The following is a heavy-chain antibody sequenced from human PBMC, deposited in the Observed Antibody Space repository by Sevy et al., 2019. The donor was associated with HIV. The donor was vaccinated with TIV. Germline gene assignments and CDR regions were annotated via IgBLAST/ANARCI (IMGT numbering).Heavy chain of an antibody. Sequence: GGSLRLSCAASGFTFSSYGMHWVRQAPGKGLEWVAVIWYDGSNKYYADSVKGRFTISRDNSKNTLYLQMNSLGAEDTAVYYCAREAYGGNSGSAFDIWGQGTMVTVSS. CDR1: GFTFSSYG. V-gene: IGHV3-33*01. CDR3: AREAYGGNSGSAFDI. D-gene: IGHD4-17*01. J-gene: IGHJ3*02. CDR2: IWYDGSNK.